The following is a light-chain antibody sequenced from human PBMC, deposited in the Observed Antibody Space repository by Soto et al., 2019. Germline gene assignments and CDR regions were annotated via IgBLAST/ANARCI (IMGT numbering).Light chain of an antibody. Sequence: EIVLTQYPGNRSLSPGERATLSWRASQSVNGRYLAWYQQKAGQAPRLLIYGASSRATGIPDRFSGSWSGTDVTLTISRLETEEFAVYYCQQYGSPPRTFGQGTKVDI. J-gene: IGKJ1*01. CDR2: GAS. CDR1: QSVNGRY. V-gene: IGKV3-20*01. CDR3: QQYGSPPRT.